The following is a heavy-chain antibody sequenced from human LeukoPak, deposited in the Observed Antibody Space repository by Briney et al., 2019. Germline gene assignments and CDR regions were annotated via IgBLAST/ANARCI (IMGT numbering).Heavy chain of an antibody. V-gene: IGHV4-30-4*08. CDR1: GGSISSGDYY. CDR2: IYYSGST. J-gene: IGHJ6*03. CDR3: ASYCSSTSCYTAGDYYYYMDV. Sequence: KASGTLSLTCTVSGGSISSGDYYWSWIRQPPGKGLEWIGYIYYSGSTYYNPSLKSQVTISVDTSKNQFSLKLSSVTAADTAVYYCASYCSSTSCYTAGDYYYYMDVWGKGTTVTVSS. D-gene: IGHD2-2*02.